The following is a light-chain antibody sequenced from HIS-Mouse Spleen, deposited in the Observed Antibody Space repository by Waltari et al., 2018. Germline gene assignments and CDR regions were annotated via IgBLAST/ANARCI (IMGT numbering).Light chain of an antibody. Sequence: QSALTQPASVSGSPGQSITLSCTGTSRDVGGYNYVPWYQQHPGKAPKLMIYEGSKRPSGVSNRFSGSKSGNTASLTISGLQAEDEADYYCCSYAGSSTWVFGGGTKLTVL. CDR2: EGS. CDR3: CSYAGSSTWV. V-gene: IGLV2-23*01. J-gene: IGLJ3*02. CDR1: SRDVGGYNY.